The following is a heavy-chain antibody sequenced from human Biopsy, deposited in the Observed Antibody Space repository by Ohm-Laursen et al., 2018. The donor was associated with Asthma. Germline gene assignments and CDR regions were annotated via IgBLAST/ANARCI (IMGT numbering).Heavy chain of an antibody. V-gene: IGHV1-69*01. CDR3: ARERLAARQRRYYFDY. D-gene: IGHD6-6*01. CDR1: GGTFSSYA. CDR2: IIPIFGTA. J-gene: IGHJ4*02. Sequence: SSVKLSCKASGGTFSSYAISWARQAPGQGLEWMGGIIPIFGTANYAQKFQGRVTITAVESTSPAYMELSSLRSEDAAVYYCARERLAARQRRYYFDYWGQGTLVTVSS.